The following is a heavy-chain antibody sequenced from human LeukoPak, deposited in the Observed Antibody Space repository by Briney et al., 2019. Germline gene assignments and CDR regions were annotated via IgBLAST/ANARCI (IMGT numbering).Heavy chain of an antibody. D-gene: IGHD6-19*01. CDR2: TSYDGTRQ. CDR1: GFTFNDYA. Sequence: PGGSLRLSCAASGFTFNDYALYWVRQAPGKGLEWVAVTSYDGTRQFYADSVKGRFNISRDNSNNTVYLQMNSLRAEDTAVYYCAKREAVTDTAEWDYLDYWGQGILVTVSS. J-gene: IGHJ4*02. CDR3: AKREAVTDTAEWDYLDY. V-gene: IGHV3-30*18.